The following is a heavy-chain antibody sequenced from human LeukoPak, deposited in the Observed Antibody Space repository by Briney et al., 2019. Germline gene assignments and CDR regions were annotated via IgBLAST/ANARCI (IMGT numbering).Heavy chain of an antibody. V-gene: IGHV4-59*08. CDR2: IFYTGST. Sequence: SETLSLTCTVSGGSISSNYWSWVRQPPGKGLEWIGYIFYTGSTNYNPSLKSRVTMSVDTSKNQFSLKLSSVTAADTAVYYCARHAYYYDSSLDFWGQGTLVTVSS. D-gene: IGHD3-22*01. CDR1: GGSISSNY. CDR3: ARHAYYYDSSLDF. J-gene: IGHJ4*02.